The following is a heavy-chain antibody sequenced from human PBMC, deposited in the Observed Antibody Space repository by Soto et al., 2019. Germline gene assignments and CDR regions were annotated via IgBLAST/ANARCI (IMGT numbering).Heavy chain of an antibody. V-gene: IGHV3-53*01. J-gene: IGHJ4*02. CDR2: IYSGGRT. Sequence: GGSLRLSCAASGFTVSIYFMSCVRQAPGKGLEWVSVIYSGGRTYYADSVKGRFTISRDNSKNTLYLQMNSLRAEDTAVYYCARGEENFDYWGQGTLVTVSS. D-gene: IGHD1-26*01. CDR1: GFTVSIYF. CDR3: ARGEENFDY.